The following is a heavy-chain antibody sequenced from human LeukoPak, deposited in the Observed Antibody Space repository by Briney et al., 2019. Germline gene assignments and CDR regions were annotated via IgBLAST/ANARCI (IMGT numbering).Heavy chain of an antibody. J-gene: IGHJ4*02. CDR3: AKVRSGAYQLLFAPGNSRWFPFDY. D-gene: IGHD2-2*01. Sequence: GRSLRLSCAASGFTFSSYAMHWVRQAPGKGLEWVAVISYDGSNKYYADSVKGRFTISRDNSKNTLYLQMNSLRAEDTAVYYCAKVRSGAYQLLFAPGNSRWFPFDYWGQGTLVTVSS. CDR2: ISYDGSNK. V-gene: IGHV3-30*04. CDR1: GFTFSSYA.